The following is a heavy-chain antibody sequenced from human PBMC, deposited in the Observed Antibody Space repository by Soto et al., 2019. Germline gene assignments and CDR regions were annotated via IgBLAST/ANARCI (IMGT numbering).Heavy chain of an antibody. V-gene: IGHV4-4*02. Sequence: QVQLQESGPGLVKPSGTLSLTCAVSGGSISSDDWWTWVRQTPGKGLEWIGEIYHSGTTNNNPSRMSRVTIAVDKAKRQFSLRLDSVTAADTAVYYCARSDCYGVCRGKWLDPWGQGILVTVSS. CDR3: ARSDCYGVCRGKWLDP. CDR1: GGSISSDDW. J-gene: IGHJ5*02. CDR2: IYHSGTT. D-gene: IGHD2-21*02.